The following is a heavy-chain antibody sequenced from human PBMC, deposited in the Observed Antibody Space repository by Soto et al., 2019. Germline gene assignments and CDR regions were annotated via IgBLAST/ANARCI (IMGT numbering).Heavy chain of an antibody. CDR1: GFTFSSYG. Sequence: QVQLVESGGGVVQPGRSLRLSCAASGFTFSSYGVHWVRQAPGKGLEWVAVISYDGSNKYYADSVKGRFTISRDNSKNTLYLQMNSLRAEDTAVYYCAKGGFYDSSHWGQGTLVTVSS. D-gene: IGHD3-22*01. J-gene: IGHJ4*02. CDR2: ISYDGSNK. V-gene: IGHV3-30*18. CDR3: AKGGFYDSSH.